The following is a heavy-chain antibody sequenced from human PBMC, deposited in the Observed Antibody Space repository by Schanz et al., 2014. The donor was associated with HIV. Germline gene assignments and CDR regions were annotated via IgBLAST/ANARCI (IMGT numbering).Heavy chain of an antibody. CDR3: ARAGDISGYYIDY. J-gene: IGHJ4*02. D-gene: IGHD3-22*01. Sequence: QVRLVQSGAEVKKPGSSVKVSCKASGGTFSSFGISWVRQAPGQGLEWMGGIIPVFGTTDYAQKFQGTVTITADESTSTAYMELSSLRSEDTAVYYCARAGDISGYYIDYWGQGTLVTVSS. CDR1: GGTFSSFG. V-gene: IGHV1-69*01. CDR2: IIPVFGTT.